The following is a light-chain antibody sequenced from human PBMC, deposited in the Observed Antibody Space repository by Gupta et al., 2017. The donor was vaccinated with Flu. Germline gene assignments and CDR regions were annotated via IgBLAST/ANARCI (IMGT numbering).Light chain of an antibody. CDR1: QILNNW. J-gene: IGKJ1*01. Sequence: DIQITQPPSTLSASIGDRVTITCRASQILNNWLAWYQQKPGKAPKLLIYKASTLESGVPSRFSGSGSGTEFTLTISSLQPDDFATYFCLQYNTYSRTFGQGTRVEIK. V-gene: IGKV1-5*03. CDR3: LQYNTYSRT. CDR2: KAS.